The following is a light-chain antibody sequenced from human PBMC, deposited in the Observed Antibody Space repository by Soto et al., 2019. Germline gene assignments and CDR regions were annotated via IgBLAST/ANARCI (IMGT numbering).Light chain of an antibody. CDR2: AAP. Sequence: DIQMTQSPSSLSASVRDRVTITCRASQGISKYLAWYQQNPGKVPKLLIYAAPPLQSGVPSRFSGSGPGTDFPLAVSSLQPEDVATSYCQKENSSLLTFGHGTKVVIK. J-gene: IGKJ1*01. CDR3: QKENSSLLT. V-gene: IGKV1-27*01. CDR1: QGISKY.